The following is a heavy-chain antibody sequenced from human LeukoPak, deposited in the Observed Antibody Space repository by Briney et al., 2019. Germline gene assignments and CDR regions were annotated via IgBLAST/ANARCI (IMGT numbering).Heavy chain of an antibody. V-gene: IGHV7-4-1*02. CDR2: INTNTGNP. CDR1: GYTFTGYY. Sequence: EASVKVSCKASGYTFTGYYMHWVRQAPGQGLEWMGWINTNTGNPTYAQGFTGRIVFSLDTSVSTAYLQISSLKAEDSAVYYCAKNGLGAVVKTDWGQGTPVTVSS. D-gene: IGHD3-22*01. CDR3: AKNGLGAVVKTD. J-gene: IGHJ4*02.